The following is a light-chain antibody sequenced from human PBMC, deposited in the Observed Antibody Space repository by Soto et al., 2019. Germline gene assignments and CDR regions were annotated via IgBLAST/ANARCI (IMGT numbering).Light chain of an antibody. J-gene: IGKJ3*01. CDR3: QQYNAYTG. CDR1: QNINIW. CDR2: RAS. Sequence: DIQMTQSPSTLSASVGDRVTITCRASQNINIWLAWYQQKPGKAPKLLIYRASTLQTGVPSRFSGSGSGTEFPLTISSLQPDDFATYYCQQYNAYTGFGPGTEVDLK. V-gene: IGKV1-5*03.